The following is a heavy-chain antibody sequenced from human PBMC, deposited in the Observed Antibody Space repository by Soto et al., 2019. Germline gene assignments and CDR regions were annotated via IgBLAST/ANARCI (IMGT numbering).Heavy chain of an antibody. V-gene: IGHV4-34*01. Sequence: QVQLQQWGAGLLKPSETLSLTCAVYGGSFSGYYWTWIRQPPGTGLEWIGEINHSGSTNYNPSLNXXVTISVDTSKNQFSLKLTSVTAADTAVYYCARDKISGLVDYWGQGTLVTVSS. J-gene: IGHJ4*02. CDR3: ARDKISGLVDY. CDR1: GGSFSGYY. CDR2: INHSGST.